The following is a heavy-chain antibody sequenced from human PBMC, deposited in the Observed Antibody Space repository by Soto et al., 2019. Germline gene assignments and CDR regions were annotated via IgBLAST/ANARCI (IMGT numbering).Heavy chain of an antibody. CDR1: GFTFNRHP. D-gene: IGHD6-6*01. CDR2: ISHDGNNK. J-gene: IGHJ4*02. Sequence: GGSLRLSCAASGFTFNRHPLHWVRQAPGKGLEWVAVISHDGNNKYYADSVKGRFTISRDNSMNMLYLQMNSLRAEDTAVYYCARAELYSSSAVSYFDYWGQGTLVTVSS. CDR3: ARAELYSSSAVSYFDY. V-gene: IGHV3-30-3*01.